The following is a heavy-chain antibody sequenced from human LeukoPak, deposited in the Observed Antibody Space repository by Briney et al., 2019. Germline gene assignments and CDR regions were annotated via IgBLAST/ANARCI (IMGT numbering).Heavy chain of an antibody. V-gene: IGHV3-48*01. CDR3: AGTDSSGWYNYGMDV. J-gene: IGHJ6*02. CDR2: ISSSSSTI. Sequence: GGSLRLSCAASGFTFSSYSMNWVRQAPGKGLKWVSYISSSSSTIYYADSVKGRFTISRDNSKNTLYLQMNSLRAEDTAVYYCAGTDSSGWYNYGMDVWGQGTTVTVSS. D-gene: IGHD6-19*01. CDR1: GFTFSSYS.